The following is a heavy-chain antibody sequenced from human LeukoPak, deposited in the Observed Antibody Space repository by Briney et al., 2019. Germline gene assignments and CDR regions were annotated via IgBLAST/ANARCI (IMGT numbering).Heavy chain of an antibody. V-gene: IGHV4-59*08. Sequence: PGGSLRLSCAASGFTFSSYAMSWVRQAPGKGLEWIGYIYYSGSTNYNPSLKSRVTISVDTSKNQFSLKLSSVTAADTAVYYCARLSNVDSSSWPFDYWGQGTLVTVSS. CDR3: ARLSNVDSSSWPFDY. D-gene: IGHD6-13*01. CDR2: IYYSGST. CDR1: GFTFSSYA. J-gene: IGHJ4*02.